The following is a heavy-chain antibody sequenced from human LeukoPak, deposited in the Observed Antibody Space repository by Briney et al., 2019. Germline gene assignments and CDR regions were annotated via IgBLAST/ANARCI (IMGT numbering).Heavy chain of an antibody. CDR2: ISAYNGNT. CDR3: ARDAPRSGSIARFDY. CDR1: GYTFTSYG. Sequence: ASVKVSCKASGYTFTSYGISWVRQAPGQGLEWMGWISAYNGNTNYAQKLQGRVTMTTDTSTSTAYTELRSLRSDDTAVYYCARDAPRSGSIARFDYWGQGTLVTVSS. V-gene: IGHV1-18*01. J-gene: IGHJ4*02. D-gene: IGHD3-3*01.